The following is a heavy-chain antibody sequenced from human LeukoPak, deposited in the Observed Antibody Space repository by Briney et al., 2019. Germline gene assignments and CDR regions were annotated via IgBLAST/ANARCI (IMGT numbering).Heavy chain of an antibody. CDR2: FDPEDGRP. D-gene: IGHD6-19*01. J-gene: IGHJ1*01. V-gene: IGHV1-24*01. Sequence: ASVKVSCKASGYTFTSYGISWVRQAPGNGLEWMGGFDPEDGRPVYAQKFQGRVTLTEDTSTETAYMELSSLRSEDTAVYFCAAGYSSGWFAEYFHSWGQGTLVTVSS. CDR1: GYTFTSYG. CDR3: AAGYSSGWFAEYFHS.